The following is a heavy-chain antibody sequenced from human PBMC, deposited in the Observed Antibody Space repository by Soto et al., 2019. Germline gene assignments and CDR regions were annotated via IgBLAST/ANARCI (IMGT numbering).Heavy chain of an antibody. V-gene: IGHV4-4*02. CDR1: GDSISSDKW. D-gene: IGHD2-21*02. CDR2: IHHSGRT. J-gene: IGHJ4*02. Sequence: QVQLQESGPGLVKPSGTLSLTCAVSGDSISSDKWWSWVRQPPGKGPEWIGEIHHSGRTNYNPSLKSRVTILVEKSTNQVSLELSSMTAADTAVYYCARGGDWQFDYWGQGTLVTVSS. CDR3: ARGGDWQFDY.